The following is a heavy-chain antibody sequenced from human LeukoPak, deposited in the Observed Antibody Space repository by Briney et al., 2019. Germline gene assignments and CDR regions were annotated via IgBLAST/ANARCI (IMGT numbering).Heavy chain of an antibody. CDR2: IRGKAYGGTT. V-gene: IGHV3-49*03. J-gene: IGHJ4*02. Sequence: PGGSLRLSCTVSGFTFGDYAMSWFRQAPGKGLEWVGFIRGKAYGGTTEYAASVKGRFTISRDDSKSIAYLQMNSLKTEDTAVYYCTRDFPRGYSYGYYFDYWSQGTLVTVSP. CDR3: TRDFPRGYSYGYYFDY. D-gene: IGHD5-18*01. CDR1: GFTFGDYA.